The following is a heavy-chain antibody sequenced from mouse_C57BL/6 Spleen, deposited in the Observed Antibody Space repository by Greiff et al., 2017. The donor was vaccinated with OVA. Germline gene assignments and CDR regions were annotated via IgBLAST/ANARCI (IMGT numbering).Heavy chain of an antibody. Sequence: VQLQQSGAELARPGASVKLSCKASGYTFTSYGISWVKQRTGQGLEWIGEIYPRSGNTYYNEKFKGKATLTADKSSSTAYMELRSLTSEDSAVYFCARGALYGNYGAWFAYWGQGTLVTVSA. V-gene: IGHV1-81*01. D-gene: IGHD2-1*01. CDR2: IYPRSGNT. CDR1: GYTFTSYG. CDR3: ARGALYGNYGAWFAY. J-gene: IGHJ3*01.